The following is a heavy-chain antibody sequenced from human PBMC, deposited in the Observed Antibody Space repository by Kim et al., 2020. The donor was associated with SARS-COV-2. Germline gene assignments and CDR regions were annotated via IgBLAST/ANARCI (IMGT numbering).Heavy chain of an antibody. D-gene: IGHD2-21*02. CDR1: GFTFSSYW. CDR2: IKQDGSEK. CDR3: ARDGMVFGYVVVTAENYFDY. V-gene: IGHV3-7*01. J-gene: IGHJ4*02. Sequence: GGSLRLSCAASGFTFSSYWMSWVRQAPGKGLEWVANIKQDGSEKYYVDSVKGRFTISRDNAKNSLYLQMNSLRAEDTAVYYCARDGMVFGYVVVTAENYFDYWGQGTLVTVSS.